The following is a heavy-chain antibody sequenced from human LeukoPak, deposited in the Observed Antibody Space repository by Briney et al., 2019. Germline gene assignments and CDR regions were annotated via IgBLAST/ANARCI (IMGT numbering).Heavy chain of an antibody. V-gene: IGHV3-48*03. D-gene: IGHD3-10*01. J-gene: IGHJ5*02. CDR3: AKDLMGDRWFGES. CDR2: ISSSGSTI. Sequence: GGSLRLSCAASGFTFSSYEMNWVRQAPGKGLEWVSYISSSGSTIYYADSVKGRFTISRDNFKNTLYLQMSSLTPEDTAVYYCAKDLMGDRWFGESWGQGTLVTVSS. CDR1: GFTFSSYE.